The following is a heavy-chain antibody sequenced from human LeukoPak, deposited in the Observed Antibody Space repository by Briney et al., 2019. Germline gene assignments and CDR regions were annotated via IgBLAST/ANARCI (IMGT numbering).Heavy chain of an antibody. D-gene: IGHD3-3*01. Sequence: PSETLSLTCTVSGGSISSYYWSWIRQPPGKGLKWIGYIYYSGSTNYNPSLKSRVTISVDTSKNQFSLKLSSVTAADTAVYYCATRSNYDFWSGYYYYMDVWGKGTTVTVSS. J-gene: IGHJ6*03. V-gene: IGHV4-59*01. CDR3: ATRSNYDFWSGYYYYMDV. CDR1: GGSISSYY. CDR2: IYYSGST.